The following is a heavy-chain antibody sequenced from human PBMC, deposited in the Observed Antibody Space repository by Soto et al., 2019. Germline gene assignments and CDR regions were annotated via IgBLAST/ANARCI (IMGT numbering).Heavy chain of an antibody. V-gene: IGHV4-34*01. CDR1: GGSFSGYY. CDR3: ARGERYCSSTSCYEVWFDP. CDR2: INHSGST. J-gene: IGHJ5*02. D-gene: IGHD2-2*01. Sequence: PSETLSLTCAVYGGSFSGYYWSWIRQPPGKGLEWIGEINHSGSTNYNPSLKSRVTISVDTSKNQFSLKLSSVTAADTAVYYCARGERYCSSTSCYEVWFDPWGQGTLVTVSS.